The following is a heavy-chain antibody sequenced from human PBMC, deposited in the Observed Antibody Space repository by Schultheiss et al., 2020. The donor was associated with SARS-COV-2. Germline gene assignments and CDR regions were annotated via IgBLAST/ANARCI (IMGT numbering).Heavy chain of an antibody. Sequence: GGSLRLSCAASGFTVSSNYMSWVRQAPGKGLEWVSSISSSSSYIYYADSVKGRFTISRDNAKNSLYLQMNSLRAEDTAVYYCAREGDSQAKNYYYGMDVWGQGTTVTVSS. CDR2: ISSSSSYI. CDR1: GFTVSSNY. D-gene: IGHD3-10*01. CDR3: AREGDSQAKNYYYGMDV. V-gene: IGHV3-21*01. J-gene: IGHJ6*02.